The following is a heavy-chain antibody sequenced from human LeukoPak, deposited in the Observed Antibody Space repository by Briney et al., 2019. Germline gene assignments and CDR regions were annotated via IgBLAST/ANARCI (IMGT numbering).Heavy chain of an antibody. CDR2: IDGSGTNT. CDR1: GFTFSSYG. CDR3: AKRPPRPKPFDC. Sequence: AGGSLRLSCAGSGFTFSSYGMSWVRQAPGKGLEWVSAIDGSGTNTLYADSVKGRFTISRDNSKNTAYLQMNSLRAEDTAIYYCAKRPPRPKPFDCWGQGTLVTVSS. V-gene: IGHV3-23*01. J-gene: IGHJ4*02.